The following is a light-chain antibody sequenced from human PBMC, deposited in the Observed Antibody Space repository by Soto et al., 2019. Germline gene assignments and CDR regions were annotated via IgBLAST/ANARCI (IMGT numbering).Light chain of an antibody. CDR2: DAS. Sequence: EIVLTQSPVTLSLSPGERATLPCRASQSVSNSLAWYQQKPGQAPRLLIYDASNRATGVPARFSGSGSGTDFTLTISSLEPEDFAVYYCQQYDKWPRTFGQGTKVDIK. CDR3: QQYDKWPRT. J-gene: IGKJ1*01. CDR1: QSVSNS. V-gene: IGKV3-11*01.